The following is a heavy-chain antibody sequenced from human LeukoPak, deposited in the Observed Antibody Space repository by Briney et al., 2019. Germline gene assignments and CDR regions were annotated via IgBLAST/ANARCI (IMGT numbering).Heavy chain of an antibody. CDR3: AKWGDYDVLTGYYVSDY. J-gene: IGHJ4*02. D-gene: IGHD3-9*01. CDR1: GFPFSNYA. CDR2: ITGSGGNT. Sequence: PWGSLRLSCAASGFPFSNYAMSWVRRAPGKGLEWVSAITGSGGNTYYADSVKGRFTISRDNSKNTVFLQMNSLRAEDTAVYYCAKWGDYDVLTGYYVSDYWGQGTLVTVSS. V-gene: IGHV3-23*01.